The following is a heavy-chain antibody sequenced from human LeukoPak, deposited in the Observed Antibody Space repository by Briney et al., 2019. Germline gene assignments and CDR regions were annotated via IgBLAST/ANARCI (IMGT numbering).Heavy chain of an antibody. D-gene: IGHD2-15*01. CDR2: IRGNNDKT. J-gene: IGHJ4*02. V-gene: IGHV3-23*01. Sequence: GGSLRLSCAVSGFTFSNCGMSWVRQAPGKGLEWVSIIRGNNDKTYYGDSVKGRFTISRDNSKNTLFLQMNSLRAEDTAVYYCAKVMGIVVVVAADFDYWGQGTLVTVSS. CDR3: AKVMGIVVVVAADFDY. CDR1: GFTFSNCG.